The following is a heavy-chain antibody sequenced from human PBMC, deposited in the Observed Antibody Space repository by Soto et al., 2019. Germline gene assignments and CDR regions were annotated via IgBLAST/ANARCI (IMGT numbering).Heavy chain of an antibody. V-gene: IGHV3-15*01. CDR1: GFTFSNAW. J-gene: IGHJ6*02. CDR3: TTDRHSYYYYGMDV. Sequence: PGGSLRLSCAASGFTFSNAWMSWVRQAPGKGLEWVGRIKSKTDGGTTDYAAPVKGRFTISRDDSKNTLYLQMNSLKTVDTAVYYCTTDRHSYYYYGMDVWGQGTTVTVSS. CDR2: IKSKTDGGTT.